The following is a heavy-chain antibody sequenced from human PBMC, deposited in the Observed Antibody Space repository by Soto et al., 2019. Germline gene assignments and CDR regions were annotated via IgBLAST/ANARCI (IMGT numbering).Heavy chain of an antibody. CDR2: ISRRGGGRT. Sequence: EVQLLESRGGLVQPGGTLRLACTASGLTFRDYGLTWVPQAPGKALEWVPAISRRGGGRTDCAESVNGRFTISRDNSENQLYLLLNSLRAADKVIYYCVKWYSAYAAHFVNIWGQGTIVSVSS. D-gene: IGHD5-12*01. CDR3: VKWYSAYAAHFVNI. J-gene: IGHJ3*02. V-gene: IGHV3-23*01. CDR1: GLTFRDYG.